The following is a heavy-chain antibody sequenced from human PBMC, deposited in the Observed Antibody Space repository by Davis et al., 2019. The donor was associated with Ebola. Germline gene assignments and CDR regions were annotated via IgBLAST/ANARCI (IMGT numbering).Heavy chain of an antibody. D-gene: IGHD5-18*01. V-gene: IGHV6-1*01. CDR3: ARGWLRVGMDV. J-gene: IGHJ6*04. CDR1: GDSVSNTAG. Sequence: PSETLSLTCAISGDSVSNTAGWNWIRQSPSRGLEWLGRTYYNSKWYSDYAVSVKSRITINPDTSKNQFSLQLNSVTPEDTALYYCARGWLRVGMDVWGEGTTVTVSS. CDR2: TYYNSKWYS.